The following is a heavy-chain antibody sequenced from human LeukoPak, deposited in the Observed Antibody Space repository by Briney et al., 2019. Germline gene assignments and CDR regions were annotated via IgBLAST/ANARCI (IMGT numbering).Heavy chain of an antibody. V-gene: IGHV4-39*01. D-gene: IGHD3-3*01. Sequence: SETLSLTCTVSGGSISSSSYYWGWIRQPPGKGLEWIGSIYYSGSTYYNPSLKSRVTISVDTSKNQFSLKLSSVTAADTAVYYCASRPRVLRFLKGRHGYYLDYWGQGTLVTVSS. CDR2: IYYSGST. CDR1: GGSISSSSYY. CDR3: ASRPRVLRFLKGRHGYYLDY. J-gene: IGHJ4*02.